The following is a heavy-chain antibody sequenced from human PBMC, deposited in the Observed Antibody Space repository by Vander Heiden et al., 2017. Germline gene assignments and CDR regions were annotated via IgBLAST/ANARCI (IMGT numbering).Heavy chain of an antibody. Sequence: QVQLVQSGAEVKKPGSSVKVPCQASGGTFSSYAISWVRQAPGQGLEWRGGISPIFGTANYAQKFQGSVTITADKSTSTAYMELSSRRSEDTAVYYWARGLAARDPSNWFDPWGQGTLVTVSS. CDR1: GGTFSSYA. CDR3: ARGLAARDPSNWFDP. V-gene: IGHV1-69*06. CDR2: ISPIFGTA. J-gene: IGHJ5*02. D-gene: IGHD2-15*01.